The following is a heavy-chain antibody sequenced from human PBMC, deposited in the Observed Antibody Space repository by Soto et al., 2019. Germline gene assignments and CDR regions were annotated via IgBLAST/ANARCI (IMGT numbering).Heavy chain of an antibody. D-gene: IGHD1-7*01. Sequence: EVQLVESGGGLVHPGGSLRLSCEASGFTFSSYWMHWVRQAPGKGLVWVSRIYTDGSRADYADSVKGRFTISRDNAKNTVYLQVNSLGAEDTAVYYCARGARNYYYFDYWGQGTLVTVSS. V-gene: IGHV3-74*01. CDR2: IYTDGSRA. CDR3: ARGARNYYYFDY. CDR1: GFTFSSYW. J-gene: IGHJ4*02.